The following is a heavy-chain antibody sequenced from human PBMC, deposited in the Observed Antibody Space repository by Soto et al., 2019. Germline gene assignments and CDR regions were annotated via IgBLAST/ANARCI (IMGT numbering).Heavy chain of an antibody. J-gene: IGHJ4*02. CDR1: GFAFSPAW. CDR3: VIDDAARGFGELDY. V-gene: IGHV3-15*01. D-gene: IGHD3-10*01. CDR2: IKSKTSGETR. Sequence: GGSLRLSCAASGFAFSPAWMTWVRQAPGKGLEWVALIKSKTSGETRAYAAPVKGRFTISRDDSENTVFLQMDSLKTDDTAVYYCVIDDAARGFGELDYWGRGTLVTVSS.